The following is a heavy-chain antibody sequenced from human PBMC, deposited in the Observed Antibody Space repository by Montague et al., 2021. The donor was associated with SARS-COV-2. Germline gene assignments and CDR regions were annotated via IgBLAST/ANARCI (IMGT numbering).Heavy chain of an antibody. V-gene: IGHV4-39*01. Sequence: SETLSLTCTVSGDSTSCPNCYWGWIRQAPGKGLDWIGTIYNSGTTYYNPCLKNRLTISIDTSKNQFSLKLTSVTAADTAVYYCARHRNYGDHSLDNWFHPWGQGTLVTVSS. CDR2: IYNSGTT. D-gene: IGHD4-17*01. CDR1: GDSTSCPNCY. CDR3: ARHRNYGDHSLDNWFHP. J-gene: IGHJ5*02.